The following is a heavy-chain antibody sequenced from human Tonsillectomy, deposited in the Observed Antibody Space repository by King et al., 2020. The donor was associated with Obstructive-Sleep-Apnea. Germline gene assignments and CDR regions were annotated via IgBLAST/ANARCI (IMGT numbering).Heavy chain of an antibody. CDR2: IISSTSYI. J-gene: IGHJ4*02. CDR1: GFTFSSYS. V-gene: IGHV3-21*01. D-gene: IGHD4-23*01. Sequence: VQLVESGGGLVKPGGSLRLSCAASGFTFSSYSMNWVRQAPGNGLEGVSSIISSTSYIYYADSVKGRFTISRDNAKNSLYLQMHILRAEDTAVYYCARGLDYGGNRFDYWGQGTLVTGSS. CDR3: ARGLDYGGNRFDY.